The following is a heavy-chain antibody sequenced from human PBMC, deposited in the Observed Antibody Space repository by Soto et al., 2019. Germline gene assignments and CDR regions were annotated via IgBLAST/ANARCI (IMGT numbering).Heavy chain of an antibody. J-gene: IGHJ6*02. CDR1: GFTFSSYW. CDR3: ARDPHYYYYGMDV. Sequence: GWSLRLSCAASGFTFSSYWMSWVRQAPGKGLEWVANIKQDGSEKYYVDSVKGRFTISRDNAKNSLYLQMNSLRAEDTAVYYCARDPHYYYYGMDVWGQGTTVTVSS. V-gene: IGHV3-7*05. CDR2: IKQDGSEK.